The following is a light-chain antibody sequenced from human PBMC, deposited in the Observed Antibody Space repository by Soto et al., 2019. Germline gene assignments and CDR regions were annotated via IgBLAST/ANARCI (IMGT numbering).Light chain of an antibody. CDR2: TNS. CDR3: ATWDDNVYV. V-gene: IGLV1-44*01. Sequence: QSVLTQPPSASGTPGHTVTISCSISSPNVGTNPVAWYQQLPGTAPKLLIYTNSQRPLGVPVRFSGSKSGTSASLAISGLQSEDEGDYYCATWDDNVYVFGTGTKVTVL. J-gene: IGLJ1*01. CDR1: SPNVGTNP.